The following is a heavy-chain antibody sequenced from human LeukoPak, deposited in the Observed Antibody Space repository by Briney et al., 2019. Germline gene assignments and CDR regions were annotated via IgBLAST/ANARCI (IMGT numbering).Heavy chain of an antibody. V-gene: IGHV1-8*01. CDR1: AYTFTSYD. Sequence: ASVKVSCKASAYTFTSYDINWVRQATGQGLEWMGWMNPNSGSTGYAQKFQGRVTMTRNTSISTAYMELSSLRSEDTAVYYCARGARDYPKGWFDPWGQGTLVTVSS. CDR2: MNPNSGST. J-gene: IGHJ5*02. CDR3: ARGARDYPKGWFDP. D-gene: IGHD3-16*01.